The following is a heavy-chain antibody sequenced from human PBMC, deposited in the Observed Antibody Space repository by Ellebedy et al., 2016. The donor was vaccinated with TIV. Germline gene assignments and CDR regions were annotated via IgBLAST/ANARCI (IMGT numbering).Heavy chain of an antibody. Sequence: PGGSLRLSCAASGFTFSSYTMSWVRQAPGKGLEWVSAISGSGGSTYYADSVKGRFTISRDNSKNTLYLQMNSLRAEDTAVYYCARDLERIAAAGPFDYWGQGTLVTVSS. CDR3: ARDLERIAAAGPFDY. CDR2: ISGSGGST. D-gene: IGHD6-13*01. CDR1: GFTFSSYT. V-gene: IGHV3-23*01. J-gene: IGHJ4*02.